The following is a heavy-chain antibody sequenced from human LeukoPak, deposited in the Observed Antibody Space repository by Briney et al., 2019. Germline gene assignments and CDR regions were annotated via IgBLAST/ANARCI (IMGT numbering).Heavy chain of an antibody. J-gene: IGHJ4*02. V-gene: IGHV3-9*01. Sequence: GGSLRLSCAASGFTFDDYAMHWARQAPGKGLEWVSGISWNSGSIGYADSVKGRFTISRDNAKNSLYLQTNSLRAEDTALYYCAKDRFSSVVPAASGLFDYWGQGTLVTVSS. CDR3: AKDRFSSVVPAASGLFDY. CDR2: ISWNSGSI. CDR1: GFTFDDYA. D-gene: IGHD2-2*01.